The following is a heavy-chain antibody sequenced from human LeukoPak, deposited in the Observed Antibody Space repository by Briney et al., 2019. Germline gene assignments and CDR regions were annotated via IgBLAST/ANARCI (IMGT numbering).Heavy chain of an antibody. CDR2: ISGSGGST. V-gene: IGHV3-23*01. Sequence: GGSLRLSCAASGFTFSSYVMSWVRQAPGKGLEWVSAISGSGGSTYYADSVKGRFTISRDNSKNTLYLQMNSLRAEDTTVYYCAKGVVVISFPQYYFDYRGQGTLVTVSS. J-gene: IGHJ4*02. CDR1: GFTFSSYV. CDR3: AKGVVVISFPQYYFDY. D-gene: IGHD3-22*01.